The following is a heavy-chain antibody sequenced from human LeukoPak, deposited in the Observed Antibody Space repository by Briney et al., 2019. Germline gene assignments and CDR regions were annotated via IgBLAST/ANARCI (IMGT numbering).Heavy chain of an antibody. V-gene: IGHV3-7*01. J-gene: IGHJ5*02. D-gene: IGHD2-2*01. CDR2: IKQDGSEK. CDR3: ARESGSAIPNWFDP. CDR1: GFTFSSYW. Sequence: AGGSLRLSCAASGFTFSSYWMSWVRQAPGKGLEGVANIKQDGSEKYYVDSVKGRLTMARDKGKKSMYVKMNSLRAEDTAVYYCARESGSAIPNWFDPWGQGTLVTVSS.